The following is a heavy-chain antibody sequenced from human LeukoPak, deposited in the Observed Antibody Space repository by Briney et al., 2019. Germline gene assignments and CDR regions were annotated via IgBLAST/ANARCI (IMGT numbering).Heavy chain of an antibody. CDR2: ISSSSSTI. CDR1: GFTFSSYS. J-gene: IGHJ4*02. Sequence: GGSLRLSCAASGFTFSSYSMNWVRQAPGKGLEWVSYISSSSSTIYYADSVKGRFTISRDNAKNSLYLQMTSLRAEDTAVYYCARDGGSGWSYFDYWGQGTLVTVSS. CDR3: ARDGGSGWSYFDY. D-gene: IGHD6-19*01. V-gene: IGHV3-48*01.